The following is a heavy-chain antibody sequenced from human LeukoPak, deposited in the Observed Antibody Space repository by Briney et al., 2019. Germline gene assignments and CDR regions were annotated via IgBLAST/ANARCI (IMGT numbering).Heavy chain of an antibody. CDR3: ARGAPTSSSWYLNWFDP. J-gene: IGHJ5*02. D-gene: IGHD6-13*01. CDR2: MKPNSGNT. V-gene: IGHV1-8*03. Sequence: ASVKVSCKASGYTFTSYDINWVRQATGQGLEWMGWMKPNSGNTGYAQKFQGRVTITRNTSISTAYMELSSLRSEDTAVYYCARGAPTSSSWYLNWFDPWGQGTLVTVSS. CDR1: GYTFTSYD.